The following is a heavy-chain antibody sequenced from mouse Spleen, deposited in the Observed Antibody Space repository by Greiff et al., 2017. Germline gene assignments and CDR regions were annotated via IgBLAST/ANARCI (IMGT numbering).Heavy chain of an antibody. J-gene: IGHJ4*01. CDR3: ARQYYYGTYAMDY. CDR1: GFTFSDYY. Sequence: EVQVVESGGGLVQPGGSLKLSCAASGFTFSDYYMYWVRQTPEKRLEWVAYISNGGGSTYYPDTVKGRFTISRDNAKNTLYLQMSRLKSEDTAMYYCARQYYYGTYAMDYWGQGTSVTVSS. CDR2: ISNGGGST. V-gene: IGHV5-12*01. D-gene: IGHD1-1*01.